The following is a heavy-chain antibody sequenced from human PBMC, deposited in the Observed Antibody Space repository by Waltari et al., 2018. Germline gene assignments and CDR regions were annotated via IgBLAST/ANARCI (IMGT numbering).Heavy chain of an antibody. CDR2: INHSGST. CDR1: GGSFSGYY. Sequence: QVQLQQWGAGLLKPSETLSLTCAVYGGSFSGYYWSWIRQPPGRGLEWIGEINHSGSTNPNPSLKSRVTIAVDTSKNQFSLKLSSVTAADTAVYYCVRGAIKSIAARRGLGYWGQGTLVTVSS. J-gene: IGHJ4*02. V-gene: IGHV4-34*01. CDR3: VRGAIKSIAARRGLGY. D-gene: IGHD6-6*01.